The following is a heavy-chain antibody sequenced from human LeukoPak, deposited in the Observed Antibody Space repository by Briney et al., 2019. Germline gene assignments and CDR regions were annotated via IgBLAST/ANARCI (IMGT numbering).Heavy chain of an antibody. D-gene: IGHD3-10*01. J-gene: IGHJ5*02. CDR2: IHYTGST. Sequence: SETLSLTCTVSGGSINSYYWSWIRQPPGKGLECVGYIHYTGSTNYNPSLKSRVTISVDTSKSQFSLKLSSVTAADTAIYYCARGGYYGSGNDFRFDPWGQGTLVTVSS. CDR1: GGSINSYY. CDR3: ARGGYYGSGNDFRFDP. V-gene: IGHV4-59*01.